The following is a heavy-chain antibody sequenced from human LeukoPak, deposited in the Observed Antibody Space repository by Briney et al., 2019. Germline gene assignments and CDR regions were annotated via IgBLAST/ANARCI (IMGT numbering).Heavy chain of an antibody. CDR3: ARDGVPVVTLDYWDV. CDR1: GFTFSRYT. V-gene: IGHV3-21*06. J-gene: IGHJ6*03. D-gene: IGHD3-16*01. CDR2: ISSSGDHI. Sequence: GSLRLSCAASGFTFSRYTMNWVRQAPGKGLKWFSSISSSGDHIYDADPVKGRFTISRDNANNSLFLEMKSLRVDDTAIYFCARDGVPVVTLDYWDVWGKGTTVTVSS.